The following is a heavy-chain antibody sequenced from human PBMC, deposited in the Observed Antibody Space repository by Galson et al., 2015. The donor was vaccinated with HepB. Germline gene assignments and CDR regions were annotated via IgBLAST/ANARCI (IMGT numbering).Heavy chain of an antibody. J-gene: IGHJ4*02. D-gene: IGHD6-19*01. Sequence: SLRLSCAASGFTFSNYSMSWVRQAPGKGLEWVSFISSSSSYIYYADSVKGRFTISRDNAMHSLYLQMNSLRAEDTAVYYCAGDPSSGYTGAWGQGTLVTVSS. CDR2: ISSSSSYI. V-gene: IGHV3-21*01. CDR3: AGDPSSGYTGA. CDR1: GFTFSNYS.